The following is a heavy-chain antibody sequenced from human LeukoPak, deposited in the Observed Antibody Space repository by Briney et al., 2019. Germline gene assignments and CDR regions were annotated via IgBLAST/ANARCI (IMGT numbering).Heavy chain of an antibody. J-gene: IGHJ4*02. CDR1: GYTFSSYG. CDR3: ARDLGGDYYDSSGFDY. Sequence: ASVKVSCKASGYTFSSYGISWVRQAPRQGLEWMGWISGYDGNTHSAQQLQGRVTMTTDASTTTAYMELWSLRSDDTAVYYCARDLGGDYYDSSGFDYWGQGTLVTVSS. V-gene: IGHV1-18*01. CDR2: ISGYDGNT. D-gene: IGHD3-22*01.